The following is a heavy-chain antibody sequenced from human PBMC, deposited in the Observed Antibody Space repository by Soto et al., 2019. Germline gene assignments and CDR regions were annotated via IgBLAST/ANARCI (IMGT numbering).Heavy chain of an antibody. V-gene: IGHV1-69*02. Sequence: SVKVSCKASGGTFSSYTISWVRQAPGQGLEWMGRIIPILGIANYAQKFQGRVTITADKSTSTAYMELSSLRSEDTAVYYCASAPGSSSFLFDYWGQGTLVTVSS. CDR3: ASAPGSSSFLFDY. D-gene: IGHD6-13*01. J-gene: IGHJ4*02. CDR1: GGTFSSYT. CDR2: IIPILGIA.